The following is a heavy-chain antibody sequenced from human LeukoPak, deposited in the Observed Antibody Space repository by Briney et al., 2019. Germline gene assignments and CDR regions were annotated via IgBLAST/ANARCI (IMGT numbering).Heavy chain of an antibody. J-gene: IGHJ3*02. CDR2: IKSKTDGGTT. CDR1: GFTFSSYA. D-gene: IGHD3-3*01. V-gene: IGHV3-15*01. Sequence: WGSLRLSCAASGFTFSSYAMSWVRQAPGKGLEWVGRIKSKTDGGTTDYAAPVKGRFTISRDDSKNTLYLQMNSLKTEDTAVYYCTTAEDRVNAFDIWGQGTMVTVSS. CDR3: TTAEDRVNAFDI.